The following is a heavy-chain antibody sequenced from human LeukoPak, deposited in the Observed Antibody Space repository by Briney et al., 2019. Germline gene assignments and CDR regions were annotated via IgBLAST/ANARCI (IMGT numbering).Heavy chain of an antibody. Sequence: SETLSLTCTVSDGAIAGYSWSWIRQAPGKGLEWIGYIYYSGDTNYNPLFESRVTISVDTSKNQFSLKLTSVTAADTAVYFCARGEDFERYYLAYWGQGTLVTVSS. CDR3: ARGEDFERYYLAY. CDR2: IYYSGDT. J-gene: IGHJ4*02. D-gene: IGHD3-9*01. V-gene: IGHV4-59*01. CDR1: DGAIAGYS.